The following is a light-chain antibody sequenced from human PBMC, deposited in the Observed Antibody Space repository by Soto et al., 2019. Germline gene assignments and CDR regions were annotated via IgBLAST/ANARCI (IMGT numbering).Light chain of an antibody. CDR3: QQGYTIPHN. CDR1: QSVTTY. V-gene: IGKV1-39*01. J-gene: IGKJ3*01. Sequence: DSQMTQSPSSLSASLGDTVTITCRPSQSVTTYLNWYQQKPGKVPKLLIYNASMLQSGVRSRFSGIGSGTEFTLTISSLQPEDFATYYCQQGYTIPHNFGPGTKVEIK. CDR2: NAS.